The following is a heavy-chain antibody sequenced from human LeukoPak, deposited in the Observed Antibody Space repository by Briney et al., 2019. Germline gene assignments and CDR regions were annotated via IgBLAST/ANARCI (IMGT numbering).Heavy chain of an antibody. CDR3: ARTPTYCGGDCYYFDP. V-gene: IGHV4-30-2*01. D-gene: IGHD2-21*02. J-gene: IGHJ5*02. CDR2: IHHTGST. Sequence: PSQTLSLTCAVSGGSISSSGYSWSWIRQPPGKGLEWIGYIHHTGSTYYNPSLKSRVTISVDRSKNQFSLKLSSVTAADTAMYFCARTPTYCGGDCYYFDPWGQGALVTVSS. CDR1: GGSISSSGYS.